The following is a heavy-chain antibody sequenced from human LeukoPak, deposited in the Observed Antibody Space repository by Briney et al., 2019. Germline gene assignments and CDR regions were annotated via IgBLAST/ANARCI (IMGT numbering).Heavy chain of an antibody. CDR1: GFTFSSYE. V-gene: IGHV3-48*03. J-gene: IGHJ3*02. D-gene: IGHD3-16*01. CDR3: GASRQYVGAFDI. Sequence: GGSLRLSCAASGFTFSSYELYWVRQAPGKGLEWISYISSSSTVIKYADSVRGRFTISRDDARESLYLQMSSLRADDTAIYYCGASRQYVGAFDIWGQGTLVTVSS. CDR2: ISSSSTVI.